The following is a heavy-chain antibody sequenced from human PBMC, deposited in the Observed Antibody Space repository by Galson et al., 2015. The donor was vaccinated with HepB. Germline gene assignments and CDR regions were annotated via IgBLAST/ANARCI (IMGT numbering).Heavy chain of an antibody. Sequence: SLRLSCAASGFTSSSYSMNWVRQAPGKGLEWVSSISSSSSYIYYADSVKGRFTISRDNAKNSLYLQMNSLRAEDTAVYYCAREVGRGYGDYDYWGQGTLVTVSS. CDR3: AREVGRGYGDYDY. CDR2: ISSSSSYI. V-gene: IGHV3-21*01. CDR1: GFTSSSYS. J-gene: IGHJ4*02. D-gene: IGHD4-17*01.